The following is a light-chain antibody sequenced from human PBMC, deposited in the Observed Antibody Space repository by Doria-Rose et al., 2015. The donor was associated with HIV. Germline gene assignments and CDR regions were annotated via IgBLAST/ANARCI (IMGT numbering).Light chain of an antibody. J-gene: IGKJ1*01. V-gene: IGKV3-20*01. CDR3: HQYGTSWT. CDR1: QSFSSTY. Sequence: DIVLTRSPGTLSLSPGERATLSCRASQSFSSTYLAWYQQKPGQAPSLLIYDGSTRATGIPDRFGASGSGTDFTLTINRLEPEDFALYYCHQYGTSWTFGQGTKVEI. CDR2: DGS.